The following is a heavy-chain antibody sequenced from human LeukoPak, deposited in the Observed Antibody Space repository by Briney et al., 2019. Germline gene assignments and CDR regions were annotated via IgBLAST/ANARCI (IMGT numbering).Heavy chain of an antibody. CDR2: IKQDGSEK. Sequence: GVSLRLSCAASGFTFSRYWMSWVRQAPGKGLEWVANIKQDGSEKYYVDSVRGRFTISRDNAKNSLYLQMNSLRAEDTAVYYCARDSSSWLIYFDYWGQGTLVTVSS. CDR3: ARDSSSWLIYFDY. J-gene: IGHJ4*02. CDR1: GFTFSRYW. D-gene: IGHD6-13*01. V-gene: IGHV3-7*01.